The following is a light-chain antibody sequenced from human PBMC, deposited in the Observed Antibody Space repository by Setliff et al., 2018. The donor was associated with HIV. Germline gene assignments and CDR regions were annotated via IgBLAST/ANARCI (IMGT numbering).Light chain of an antibody. V-gene: IGLV3-21*04. Sequence: SYELTQPPSVSVAPGKTASITCGGNNIGSKSVYWYQQKPGPAPVLVISYNSDRPSGTPERFSGSNSGNTATLTISRVEAGDEADYYCQVWDSSSDLHVVFGGGTKGTVL. CDR2: YNS. CDR3: QVWDSSSDLHVV. CDR1: NIGSKS. J-gene: IGLJ2*01.